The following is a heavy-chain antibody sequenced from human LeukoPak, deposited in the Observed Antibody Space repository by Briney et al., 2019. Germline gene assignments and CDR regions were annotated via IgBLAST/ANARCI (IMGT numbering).Heavy chain of an antibody. CDR1: GESFSGYY. Sequence: SETLSLTCAVYGESFSGYYWSWIRQPPGKGLEWIGEINHSGSTNYNPSLKSRVTISVDTSKNQFSLKLSSVTAADTAVYYCARARRYVVVVPAARTYGFDIWGQGTMV. D-gene: IGHD2-2*01. V-gene: IGHV4-34*01. CDR3: ARARRYVVVVPAARTYGFDI. J-gene: IGHJ3*02. CDR2: INHSGST.